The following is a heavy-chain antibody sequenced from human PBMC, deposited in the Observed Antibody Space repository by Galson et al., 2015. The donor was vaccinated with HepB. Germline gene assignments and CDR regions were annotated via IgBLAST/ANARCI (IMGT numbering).Heavy chain of an antibody. CDR1: GGSISRYY. CDR3: ARVDYSSSFDY. V-gene: IGHV4-59*01. Sequence: SETLSLTCSVSGGSISRYYWSWIRQPPGKGLEWIGYVYYSGSTSYNPSLKSRVTISVDTSKNQFSLKLTSVTAADTAVYYCARVDYSSSFDYWGQGALVTVSS. J-gene: IGHJ4*02. CDR2: VYYSGST. D-gene: IGHD4-11*01.